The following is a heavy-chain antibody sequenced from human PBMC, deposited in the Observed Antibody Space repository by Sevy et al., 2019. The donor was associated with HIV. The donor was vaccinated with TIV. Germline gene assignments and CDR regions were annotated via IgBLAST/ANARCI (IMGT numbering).Heavy chain of an antibody. Sequence: SETLSLTCTVSGGSVSTDSYYWSWIRQPPGKGLEWIGYLFYSGSTNYNPSLKSRVTISLDTSKNQFSLKLSSVTAADTAVYYCARCRSPYGDYATGSFDYWGQGARVTVSS. J-gene: IGHJ4*02. CDR2: LFYSGST. V-gene: IGHV4-61*01. CDR3: ARCRSPYGDYATGSFDY. D-gene: IGHD4-17*01. CDR1: GGSVSTDSYY.